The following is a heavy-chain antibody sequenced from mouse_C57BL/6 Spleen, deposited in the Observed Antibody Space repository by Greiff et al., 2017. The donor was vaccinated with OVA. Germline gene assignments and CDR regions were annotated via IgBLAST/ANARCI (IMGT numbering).Heavy chain of an antibody. J-gene: IGHJ1*03. V-gene: IGHV5-9*01. CDR2: ISGGGGNT. D-gene: IGHD1-1*01. CDR1: GFTFSSYT. Sequence: EVQLVESGGGLVKPGGSLKLSCAASGFTFSSYTMSWVRQTPEKRLEWVATISGGGGNTYYPDSVKGRFTISRDNAKNTLYLQMSSRRSEDTALYYCARHAGGRSPYWYFDVWGTGTTVTVSS. CDR3: ARHAGGRSPYWYFDV.